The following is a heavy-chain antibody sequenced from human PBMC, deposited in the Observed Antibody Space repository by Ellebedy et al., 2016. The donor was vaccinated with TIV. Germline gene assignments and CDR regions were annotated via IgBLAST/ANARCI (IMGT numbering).Heavy chain of an antibody. CDR2: IGTAGDT. CDR3: ARVRFGDTAVDY. V-gene: IGHV3-13*01. CDR1: GFTFRSYD. D-gene: IGHD5-18*01. J-gene: IGHJ4*02. Sequence: GGSLRLSCAASGFTFRSYDMHWVHQATGKGLEWVSAIGTAGDTYYPGSVKGRFTISRENAKNSLYLQMNSLRAEDTAVYYCARVRFGDTAVDYWGQGTLVTVSS.